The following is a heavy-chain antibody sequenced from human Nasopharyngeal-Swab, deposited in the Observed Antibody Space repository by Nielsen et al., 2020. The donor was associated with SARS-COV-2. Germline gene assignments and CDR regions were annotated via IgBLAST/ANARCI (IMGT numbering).Heavy chain of an antibody. Sequence: ASSKVSCKASGYTFISYDINWVLQATGQGLEWMGWINPNSGNTGYAQKFQGRVTMTRNTSISTAYMELSSLRSEDTAVYYCARGVNCQWLTRCYYFDYWGQGTLVTVSS. CDR2: INPNSGNT. D-gene: IGHD6-19*01. V-gene: IGHV1-8*01. CDR1: GYTFISYD. J-gene: IGHJ4*02. CDR3: ARGVNCQWLTRCYYFDY.